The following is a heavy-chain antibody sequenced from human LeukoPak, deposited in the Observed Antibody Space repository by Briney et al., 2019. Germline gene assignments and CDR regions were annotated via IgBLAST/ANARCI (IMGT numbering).Heavy chain of an antibody. J-gene: IGHJ4*02. Sequence: GGSLRLSCTASGFTFSTYGMTWVRQAPGKGLEWVANIRKGGSEKYYGDSVKGRFTIPRDNTKNTVYLQMNSLRAEDTAVYYCAINHDYWGQGTLVTVSS. CDR1: GFTFSTYG. CDR2: IRKGGSEK. V-gene: IGHV3-7*01. CDR3: AINHDY.